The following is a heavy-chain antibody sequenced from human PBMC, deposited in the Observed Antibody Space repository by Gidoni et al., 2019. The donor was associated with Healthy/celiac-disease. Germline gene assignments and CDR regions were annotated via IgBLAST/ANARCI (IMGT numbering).Heavy chain of an antibody. D-gene: IGHD5-12*01. V-gene: IGHV3-72*01. CDR3: ATSALSGYDWLDYYGMDV. J-gene: IGHJ6*02. Sequence: EVQLVESGGGLVQPGGSLRLSCAASGFTSSDHYIDWVRQAPGKGLEWVGRTRNKANSYTTEYAASVKGRFTISRDDSKNSLYLQMNSLKTEDTAVYYCATSALSGYDWLDYYGMDVWGQGTTVTVSS. CDR1: GFTSSDHY. CDR2: TRNKANSYTT.